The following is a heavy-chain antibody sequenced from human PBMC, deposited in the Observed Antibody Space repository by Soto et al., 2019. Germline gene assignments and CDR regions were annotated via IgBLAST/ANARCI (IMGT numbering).Heavy chain of an antibody. V-gene: IGHV1-18*01. CDR2: ISAYNGNT. Sequence: ASVKVSCKASGYTFTSYGISWVRQAPGQGLEWMGWISAYNGNTNYAQKLRGRVIMTADTSTSTAYMELRSLRSDDTAVYYCTREGSAPYYYYGMDAWGQGTTVTVSS. CDR3: TREGSAPYYYYGMDA. J-gene: IGHJ6*02. CDR1: GYTFTSYG. D-gene: IGHD3-10*01.